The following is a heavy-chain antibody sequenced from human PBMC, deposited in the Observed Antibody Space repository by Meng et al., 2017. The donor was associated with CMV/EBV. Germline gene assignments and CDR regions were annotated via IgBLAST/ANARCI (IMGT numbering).Heavy chain of an antibody. V-gene: IGHV3-13*01. Sequence: GESLKISCAASGFTFSSYDMHWVRQATGKGLEWVSAIGTAGDTYYPGSVKGRFTISRENAKNSLYLQMNSLRAGDTAVYYCARVNHVSPLYGTDVWGQGTTVTVSS. D-gene: IGHD5/OR15-5a*01. CDR2: IGTAGDT. J-gene: IGHJ6*02. CDR1: GFTFSSYD. CDR3: ARVNHVSPLYGTDV.